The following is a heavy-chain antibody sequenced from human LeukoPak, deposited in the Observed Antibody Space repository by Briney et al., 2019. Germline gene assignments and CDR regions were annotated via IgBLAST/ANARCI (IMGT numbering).Heavy chain of an antibody. CDR1: GGTFSSYA. CDR2: IIPIFGTA. CDR3: ARDGRGGLRYFDWLPYY. Sequence: GASVKVSCKASGGTFSSYAISWVRQAPGQGLEWMGGIIPIFGTANYAQKFQGRATITADESTSTAYMELSSLRSEDTAVYYCARDGRGGLRYFDWLPYYWGQGTLVTVSS. D-gene: IGHD3-9*01. J-gene: IGHJ4*02. V-gene: IGHV1-69*13.